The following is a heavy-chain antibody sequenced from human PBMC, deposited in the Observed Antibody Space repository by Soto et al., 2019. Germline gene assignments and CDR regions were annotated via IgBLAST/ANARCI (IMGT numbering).Heavy chain of an antibody. CDR2: ITINGDSP. CDR1: GFTFSSFA. D-gene: IGHD2-15*01. J-gene: IGHJ4*02. V-gene: IGHV3-64*01. CDR3: VREFCIGGRGQYFFES. Sequence: EVQLVESGGGLVQPGGSLRLSCAACGFTFSSFAMHWVRQAPGKGLEYVSAITINGDSPFYANSVKGRFTIARDNSKNTLYLQMGSLKAEDMAVYYCVREFCIGGRGQYFFESWGQGTLVTVSS.